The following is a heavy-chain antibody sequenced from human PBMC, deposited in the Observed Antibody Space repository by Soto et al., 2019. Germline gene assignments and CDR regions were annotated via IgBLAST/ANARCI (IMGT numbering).Heavy chain of an antibody. CDR3: AWTRYFDWLSQSNNWFDP. J-gene: IGHJ5*02. D-gene: IGHD3-9*01. CDR1: GYTFTSYG. CDR2: ISAYNGNT. Sequence: ASVKVSCKASGYTFTSYGISWVRQAPGQGLEWMGWISAYNGNTNYAQKLQGRVTMTTDTSTSTAYMELRSLRSDDTAVYYSAWTRYFDWLSQSNNWFDPWGQGTLVTVSS. V-gene: IGHV1-18*01.